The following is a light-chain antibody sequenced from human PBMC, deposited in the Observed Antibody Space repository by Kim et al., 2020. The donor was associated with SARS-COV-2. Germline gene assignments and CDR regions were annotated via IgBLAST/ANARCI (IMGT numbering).Light chain of an antibody. V-gene: IGLV2-14*03. J-gene: IGLJ1*01. Sequence: QSALTHPASVSGSPGQSITISCTGTSSDVGGYNYVSWYQQHPGKAPKLMIYDVSNRPSGVSNRFSGSKSGNTASLTISGLQAEDEADYYCSSYTSSTNYVFGTGTKVTVL. CDR1: SSDVGGYNY. CDR3: SSYTSSTNYV. CDR2: DVS.